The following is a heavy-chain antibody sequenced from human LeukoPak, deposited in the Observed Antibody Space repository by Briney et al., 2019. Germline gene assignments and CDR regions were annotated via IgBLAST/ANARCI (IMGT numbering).Heavy chain of an antibody. CDR1: GGSISNTNW. CDR3: SRENGAFSPFGY. J-gene: IGHJ4*02. V-gene: IGHV4-4*02. Sequence: PSGTLSLSCGVSGGSISNTNWWSWVRQPPGQGLEWIGEISLTGLTHYNPSLESRVTVSLDKSKNQLSLNLTSVTAADTAVYYCSRENGAFSPFGYWGQGTLVTVLS. CDR2: ISLTGLT. D-gene: IGHD2-8*01.